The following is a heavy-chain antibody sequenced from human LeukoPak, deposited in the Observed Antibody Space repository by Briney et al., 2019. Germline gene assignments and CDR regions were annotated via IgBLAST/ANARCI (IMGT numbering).Heavy chain of an antibody. CDR3: ARVRGAGLQYYYMDV. Sequence: GGSLRLSCAASGFTFSSYGMHWVRQAPGKGLEWVSYITTRSAIYYADSVKGRFTISRDNAKDSLYLQMNSLRADDTAVYYCARVRGAGLQYYYMDVWGKGTTVTVSS. J-gene: IGHJ6*03. V-gene: IGHV3-48*01. CDR2: ITTRSAI. D-gene: IGHD1-26*01. CDR1: GFTFSSYG.